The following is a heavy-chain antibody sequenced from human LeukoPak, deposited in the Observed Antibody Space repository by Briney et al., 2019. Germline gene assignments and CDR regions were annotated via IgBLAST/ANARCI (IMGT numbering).Heavy chain of an antibody. Sequence: PGGSLRLSCAASGFTFSSYAMSWVRQAPGKGLEWVSAISGSGGSTYYADSVKGRFTISRDNSKNTLYLQMNSLRAEDTAVYYCVKGEGRVQDNWFDPWGQGTLVTVSS. V-gene: IGHV3-23*01. CDR1: GFTFSSYA. D-gene: IGHD5-24*01. J-gene: IGHJ5*02. CDR3: VKGEGRVQDNWFDP. CDR2: ISGSGGST.